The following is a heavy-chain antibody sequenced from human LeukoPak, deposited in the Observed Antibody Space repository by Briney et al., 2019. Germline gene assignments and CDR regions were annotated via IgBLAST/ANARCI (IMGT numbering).Heavy chain of an antibody. V-gene: IGHV3-48*04. J-gene: IGHJ4*02. CDR3: ARLCSGGSCYFGY. CDR2: ISSSSSTI. D-gene: IGHD2-15*01. CDR1: EFTFSGYS. Sequence: GGSLRLSCAASEFTFSGYSMNWVRQAPGKGLERISYISSSSSTIYYADSVKGRFTISRDNAKNSLYLQMNSLRAEDTAVYYCARLCSGGSCYFGYWGQGTLVTVSS.